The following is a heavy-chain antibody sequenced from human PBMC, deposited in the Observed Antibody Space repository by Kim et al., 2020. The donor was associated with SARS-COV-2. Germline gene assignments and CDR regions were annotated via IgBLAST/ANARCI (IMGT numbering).Heavy chain of an antibody. V-gene: IGHV3-21*01. CDR2: ISSSSKYI. Sequence: GGSLRLSCAGSGFAFHNYSMNWVRQAPGKGLEWVSSISSSSKYIYYADSVKGRFTVSRDNAKTSLYLQMSSLRAEDTAVYFCARDRTHQEQLGPGDYWGQGTLVTVSS. CDR1: GFAFHNYS. D-gene: IGHD1-1*01. CDR3: ARDRTHQEQLGPGDY. J-gene: IGHJ4*02.